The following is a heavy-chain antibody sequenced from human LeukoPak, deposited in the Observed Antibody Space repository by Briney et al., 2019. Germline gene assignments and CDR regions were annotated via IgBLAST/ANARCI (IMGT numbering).Heavy chain of an antibody. J-gene: IGHJ3*02. CDR1: GYTFTSYY. CDR2: INPSGGST. D-gene: IGHD3-10*01. CDR3: ARDRGMTNDAFDI. Sequence: GASVKVSCKASGYTFTSYYMHWVRQAPGQGLEWMGIINPSGGSTSYAQKFQGRVTMTRDTSTSTVYMELSSLRYEDTAVYYCARDRGMTNDAFDIWGQGTMVTVSS. V-gene: IGHV1-46*01.